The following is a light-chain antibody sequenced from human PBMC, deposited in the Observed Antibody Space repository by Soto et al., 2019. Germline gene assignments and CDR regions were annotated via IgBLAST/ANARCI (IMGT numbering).Light chain of an antibody. Sequence: EIVLTQSPATLSLSPGERATLSCRAIQSVNIYLAWYQQKPGQAPRLLIYDASNRATGIPARFSGSGSGTDFTLTISSLEPEDIAVYYCQQRSNWRVTFGGGTKVDIK. V-gene: IGKV3-11*01. J-gene: IGKJ4*01. CDR1: QSVNIY. CDR3: QQRSNWRVT. CDR2: DAS.